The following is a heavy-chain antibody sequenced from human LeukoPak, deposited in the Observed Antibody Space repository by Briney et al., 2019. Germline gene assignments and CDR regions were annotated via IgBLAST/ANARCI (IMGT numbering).Heavy chain of an antibody. J-gene: IGHJ6*02. Sequence: SETLSLTCAVYGGSFSGYYWSWIRQPPGKGLEWIGEINHSGSTNYNPSLKSRVTISVDTSKNQFSLKLSSVTAADTAVYYCARGRYCSSTSCYLAYYYYYYGMDVWGQGTTVTVSS. D-gene: IGHD2-2*01. CDR1: GGSFSGYY. V-gene: IGHV4-34*01. CDR2: INHSGST. CDR3: ARGRYCSSTSCYLAYYYYYYGMDV.